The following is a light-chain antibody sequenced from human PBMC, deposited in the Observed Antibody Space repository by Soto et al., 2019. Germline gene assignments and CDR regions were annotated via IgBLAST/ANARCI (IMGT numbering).Light chain of an antibody. V-gene: IGKV3-20*01. Sequence: EIVLTQSPATLSLSPGERATLSCRASQSIRSPFLAWYQQKPGQAPRLFIHGASSRATGIPDRFSGSGSGTDFTLTIRTLEPEDFAVYYCGSDEWTFGQGTKVE. CDR3: GSDEWT. J-gene: IGKJ1*01. CDR2: GAS. CDR1: QSIRSPF.